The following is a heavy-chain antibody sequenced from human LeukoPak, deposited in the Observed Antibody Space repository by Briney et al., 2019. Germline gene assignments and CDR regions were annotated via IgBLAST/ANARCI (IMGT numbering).Heavy chain of an antibody. J-gene: IGHJ3*02. CDR3: ARDRGSWSHAFDI. V-gene: IGHV3-53*01. CDR2: IYSGGST. CDR1: GFTVSSNY. Sequence: GGSLRLSCAASGFTVSSNYMSWVRQAPGKGLEWVSVIYSGGSTYYADSVKGRFTISRDNSKNTLYLQMNSLRAEDTAVYYCARDRGSWSHAFDIWGQGTTVTVSS. D-gene: IGHD1-26*01.